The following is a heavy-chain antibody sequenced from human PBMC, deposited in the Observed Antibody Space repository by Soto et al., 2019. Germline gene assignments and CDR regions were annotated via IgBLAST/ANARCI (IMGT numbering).Heavy chain of an antibody. CDR2: ISAGGATT. CDR3: AKDRGGTGWPFDH. D-gene: IGHD6-19*01. V-gene: IGHV3-23*04. J-gene: IGHJ4*02. CDR1: GFTFGNFA. Sequence: EVQLVESGGSLVQPGGSLRLSCTPSGFTFGNFAMSWVRQAPGKGLEWVSSISAGGATTYYADSVKGRVTMSRDNSKNTLSLQMISLRAEDSAVYYCAKDRGGTGWPFDHWGQGTLVTVSS.